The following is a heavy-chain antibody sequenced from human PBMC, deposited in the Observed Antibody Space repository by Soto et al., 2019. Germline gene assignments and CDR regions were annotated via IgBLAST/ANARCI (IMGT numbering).Heavy chain of an antibody. CDR3: ARTRAPWELLGGNWFDP. J-gene: IGHJ5*02. Sequence: QAGGSLRLSCAASGFIFDEYAMHWVRQAPGKGLEWVSGISWNSGTIGYADSVKGRFSISRDNAKNSLYLQMNSLRAEDTAVYYCARTRAPWELLGGNWFDPWGQGTLVTVSS. D-gene: IGHD1-26*01. CDR2: ISWNSGTI. V-gene: IGHV3-9*01. CDR1: GFIFDEYA.